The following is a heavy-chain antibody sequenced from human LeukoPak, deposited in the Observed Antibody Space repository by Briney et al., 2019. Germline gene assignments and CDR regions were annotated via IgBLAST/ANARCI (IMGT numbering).Heavy chain of an antibody. J-gene: IGHJ3*02. V-gene: IGHV1-8*01. CDR3: VRPGGQPQPNDAFDI. Sequence: VASVKVSCKASGYTFTSYDINWVRQATGQGLEWMGWMNPNSGNTGYAQKFQGRVTMTRNTSISTAYMELSSLRSEDTAVYYCVRPGGQPQPNDAFDIWGQGTMVTVSS. D-gene: IGHD3-16*01. CDR1: GYTFTSYD. CDR2: MNPNSGNT.